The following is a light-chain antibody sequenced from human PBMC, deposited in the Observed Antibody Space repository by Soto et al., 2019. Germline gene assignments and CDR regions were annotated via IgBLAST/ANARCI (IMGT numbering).Light chain of an antibody. Sequence: EIVMTQSPATLSVSPGGRATLCCRASQSISGTLAWYQQKPGQAPRLLIHGASSRATGIPDRFSGSGSGTDFTLTISRLEPEDFAVYYCQQYGSSPVTFGQGTKVDIK. CDR2: GAS. J-gene: IGKJ1*01. CDR1: QSISGT. CDR3: QQYGSSPVT. V-gene: IGKV3-20*01.